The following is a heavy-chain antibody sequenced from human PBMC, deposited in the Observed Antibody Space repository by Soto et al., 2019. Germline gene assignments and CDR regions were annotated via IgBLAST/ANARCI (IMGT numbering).Heavy chain of an antibody. CDR3: VRGASHYYYYYGMDV. V-gene: IGHV1-18*01. CDR1: GYTFNNYG. J-gene: IGHJ6*02. Sequence: QDQLVQSGAEVKKPGASVKVSCKASGYTFNNYGISWVRQAPGQGLEWMGWISAYNGNRNYAQKFQGRVSMTTETSTSTAYMELRSLRSDDTAVYYCVRGASHYYYYYGMDVWGQGTTVTVSS. CDR2: ISAYNGNR.